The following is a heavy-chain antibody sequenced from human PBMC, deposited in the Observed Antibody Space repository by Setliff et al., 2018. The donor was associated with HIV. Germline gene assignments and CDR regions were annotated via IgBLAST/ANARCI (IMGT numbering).Heavy chain of an antibody. Sequence: SETLSLTCSFSGGSITSSGYHWGWIRQPPGKGLEWIGNIYYSGNTNYNPSFKSRVTISVDTSKNQFSLRVNSVTAADTAVYYCARSLVPSGYYYGRHAFDIWGQGTKVTVSS. D-gene: IGHD3-22*01. J-gene: IGHJ3*02. CDR2: IYYSGNT. CDR1: GGSITSSGYH. V-gene: IGHV4-39*07. CDR3: ARSLVPSGYYYGRHAFDI.